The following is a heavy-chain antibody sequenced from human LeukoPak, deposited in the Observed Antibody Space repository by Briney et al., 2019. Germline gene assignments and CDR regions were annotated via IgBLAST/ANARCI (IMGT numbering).Heavy chain of an antibody. CDR1: GYTFTSYG. CDR3: ARDRRQQLVPPLFDY. J-gene: IGHJ4*02. V-gene: IGHV1-18*01. CDR2: ISAYNGNT. Sequence: ASVKVSCKASGYTFTSYGISWVRQAPGQGLEWMGWISAYNGNTNYAQKLQGRVTMTTDTSTSTAYMELRSLRSDDTAVYYCARDRRQQLVPPLFDYWGQGTLVTVSS. D-gene: IGHD6-13*01.